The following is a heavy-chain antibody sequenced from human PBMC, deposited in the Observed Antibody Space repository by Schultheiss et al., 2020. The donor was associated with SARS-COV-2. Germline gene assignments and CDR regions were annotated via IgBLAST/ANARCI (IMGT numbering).Heavy chain of an antibody. D-gene: IGHD1-20*01. J-gene: IGHJ3*02. CDR1: GFTFSDRT. CDR3: ARDLLTGDAFDI. CDR2: IYRDGDT. Sequence: GGSLRLSCAASGFTFSDRTMDWVRQAPGKGLEWVSTIYRDGDTYYADSVRGRFTISRDSSKTTLFLQMNSLRAEDTAVYFCARDLLTGDAFDIWGQGTMVTVSS. V-gene: IGHV3-66*01.